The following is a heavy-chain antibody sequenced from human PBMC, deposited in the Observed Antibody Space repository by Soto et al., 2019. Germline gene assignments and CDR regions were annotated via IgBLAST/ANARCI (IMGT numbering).Heavy chain of an antibody. Sequence: GGSLKLSCADSGFTVSNNYMSWVRQAPGKGLEWVSVIYSGGSTYYADSVKGRFTLSRDSSKNTLHLQMNSLRAEDTAVYYCVRVNSYYYGMDVWGQGTTVTVSS. V-gene: IGHV3-66*01. CDR2: IYSGGST. CDR3: VRVNSYYYGMDV. CDR1: GFTVSNNY. J-gene: IGHJ6*02.